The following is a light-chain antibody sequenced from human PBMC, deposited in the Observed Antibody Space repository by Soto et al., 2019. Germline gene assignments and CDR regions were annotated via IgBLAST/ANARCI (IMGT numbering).Light chain of an antibody. CDR2: DVI. V-gene: IGLV2-11*01. J-gene: IGLJ7*01. CDR3: CSYAGSFIWV. CDR1: SGDVGGFNF. Sequence: QSALTQPRSVSGSPGQSVTISCTGTSGDVGGFNFVSWYQEHPGNAPKLMIYDVIKRPSGVPDRFSGSRSGNTASLTISGLQAEDEANYYCCSYAGSFIWVFGGGTQLTVL.